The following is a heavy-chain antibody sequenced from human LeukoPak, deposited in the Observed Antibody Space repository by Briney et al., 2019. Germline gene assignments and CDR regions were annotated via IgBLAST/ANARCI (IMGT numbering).Heavy chain of an antibody. CDR3: ARAAAAAGPHLPFDH. CDR1: GGSISSSNYY. D-gene: IGHD6-13*01. Sequence: KPSETLSLTCSVSGGSISSSNYYWGWIRQPPGKGLEWLGNIYYSGSTYHNPSLKSRVTISVDTSNNQFSLRLSSVTAADTAVYYCARAAAAAGPHLPFDHWGQGTLVTVSS. CDR2: IYYSGST. V-gene: IGHV4-39*07. J-gene: IGHJ4*02.